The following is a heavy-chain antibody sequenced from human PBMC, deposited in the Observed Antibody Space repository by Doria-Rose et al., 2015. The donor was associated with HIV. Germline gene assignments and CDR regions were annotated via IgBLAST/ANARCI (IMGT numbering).Heavy chain of an antibody. V-gene: IGHV2-26*01. CDR2: IFSDDGR. CDR1: GVSLSSPGIG. Sequence: QVTLKESGPVLVKPTETLTLTCTVSGVSLSSPGIGVSWIRQPPGKALEWLASIFSDDGRSYKSSLKSRLTISRCTSKSQVVLTMTDMDPVDTATYYCARIKSSRWYHKYYFDFWGQGTLVIVSA. CDR3: ARIKSSRWYHKYYFDF. J-gene: IGHJ4*02. D-gene: IGHD6-13*01.